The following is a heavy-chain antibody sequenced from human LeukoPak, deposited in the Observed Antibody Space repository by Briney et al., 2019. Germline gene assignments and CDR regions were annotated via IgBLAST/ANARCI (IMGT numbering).Heavy chain of an antibody. CDR2: INHSGST. CDR1: GGSFSGYY. D-gene: IGHD6-19*01. V-gene: IGHV4-34*01. CDR3: ARVAVAAPFFDY. J-gene: IGHJ4*02. Sequence: SETLSLTCAVYGGSFSGYYRSWIRQPPGKGLEWIGEINHSGSTNYNPSLKSRVTISVDTSKNQFSLKLSSVTAADTAVYYCARVAVAAPFFDYWGQGTLVTVSS.